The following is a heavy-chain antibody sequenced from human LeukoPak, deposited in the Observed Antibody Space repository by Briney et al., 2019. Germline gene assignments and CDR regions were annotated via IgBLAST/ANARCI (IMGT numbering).Heavy chain of an antibody. CDR1: GFTFSSYA. V-gene: IGHV3-30-3*01. CDR3: ARDSFAVVVAASNFDY. CDR2: ISYDGSNK. Sequence: GGSLRLSCAASGFTFSSYAMHWVRQAPGKGLEWVAVISYDGSNKYYADSVKGRFTISRDNSKNTLYLQMNSLRAGDTAVYYCARDSFAVVVAASNFDYWGQGTLVTVSS. D-gene: IGHD2-15*01. J-gene: IGHJ4*02.